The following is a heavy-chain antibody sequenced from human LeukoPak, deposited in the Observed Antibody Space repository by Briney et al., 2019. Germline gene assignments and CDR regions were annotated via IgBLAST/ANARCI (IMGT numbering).Heavy chain of an antibody. D-gene: IGHD3-3*01. Sequence: ASVKVSFKASGYTFTIYAVNWVRQAPGQGLEWMGWINTNTGNPTYPQGFTGHFVFSLDTSVSTAYLQISSLKAEDTAVYFCARNYYDFWSTPYGMDVWGQGTTVTVSS. J-gene: IGHJ6*02. V-gene: IGHV7-4-1*02. CDR3: ARNYYDFWSTPYGMDV. CDR2: INTNTGNP. CDR1: GYTFTIYA.